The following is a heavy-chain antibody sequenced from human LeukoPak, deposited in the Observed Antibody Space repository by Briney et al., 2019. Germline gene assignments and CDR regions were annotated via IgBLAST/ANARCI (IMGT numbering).Heavy chain of an antibody. CDR1: GFTFSSYA. J-gene: IGHJ4*02. D-gene: IGHD6-13*01. CDR2: IVGNGGRT. V-gene: IGHV3-64D*06. CDR3: VKDLTYSSSWYEPLGY. Sequence: GGSLRLSCSASGFTFSSYAMHWVRQAPGKGLENVSAIVGNGGRTYYADSVKGRFTISRNNSESTLYLQMSSLRPEDTAIYYCVKDLTYSSSWYEPLGYWGQGTLVTVSS.